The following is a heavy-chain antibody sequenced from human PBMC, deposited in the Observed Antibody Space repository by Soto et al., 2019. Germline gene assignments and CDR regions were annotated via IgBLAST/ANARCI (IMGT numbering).Heavy chain of an antibody. CDR2: ISAYNGNT. V-gene: IGHV1-18*01. CDR1: GYTFTSYG. J-gene: IGHJ4*02. D-gene: IGHD3-16*02. CDR3: ARESNDYVWGSYL. Sequence: GASVKVSCKASGYTFTSYGISWVRQAPGQGLEWMGWISAYNGNTNYAQKLQGRVTMTTDTSTSTAYMELSSLRSEDTAVYYCARESNDYVWGSYLWGQGTLVTVSS.